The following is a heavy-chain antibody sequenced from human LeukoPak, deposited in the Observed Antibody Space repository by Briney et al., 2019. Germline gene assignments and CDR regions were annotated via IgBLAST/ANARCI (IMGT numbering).Heavy chain of an antibody. J-gene: IGHJ4*02. Sequence: ASVKVSCKASGYTFSNFGISWLRQAPGQGLEWMGWISGNNDNPNYGQKFQGRLTVTTDSSTNTAYMELRNLRSDDTAVYYCARDGTSTGDYWGQGTLVTVSS. CDR2: ISGNNDNP. CDR1: GYTFSNFG. CDR3: ARDGTSTGDY. D-gene: IGHD2-2*01. V-gene: IGHV1-18*01.